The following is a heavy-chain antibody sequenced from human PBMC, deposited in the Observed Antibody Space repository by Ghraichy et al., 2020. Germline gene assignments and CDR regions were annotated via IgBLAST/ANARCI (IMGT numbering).Heavy chain of an antibody. D-gene: IGHD3-22*01. CDR1: GLTFSTYW. CDR2: INNNGKNT. J-gene: IGHJ4*02. CDR3: ATGDYDSRYYFDY. Sequence: LSLTCAASGLTFSTYWMHWVRQAPGKGLVWVSHINNNGKNTGYADSVKGRFTISRDNAKNTLYLQMNSLRAEDTAVYYCATGDYDSRYYFDYWGQGTLVTVSS. V-gene: IGHV3-74*01.